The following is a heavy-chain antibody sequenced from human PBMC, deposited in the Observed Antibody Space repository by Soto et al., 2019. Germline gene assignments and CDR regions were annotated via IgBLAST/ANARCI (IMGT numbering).Heavy chain of an antibody. V-gene: IGHV1-24*01. J-gene: IGHJ4*02. Sequence: ASVKVSCKVSGYTLTELSMHWVRQAPGKGLEWMGGFDPEDGETIYAQKFQGRVTMTEDTSTSTAYMELRSLRSDDTAVYYCATRSSWYPPYFDYWGQGTLVTVSS. CDR3: ATRSSWYPPYFDY. CDR2: FDPEDGET. CDR1: GYTLTELS. D-gene: IGHD6-13*01.